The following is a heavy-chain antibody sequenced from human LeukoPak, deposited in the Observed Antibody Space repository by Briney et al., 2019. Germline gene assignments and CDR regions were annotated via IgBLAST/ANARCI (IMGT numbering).Heavy chain of an antibody. D-gene: IGHD3-9*01. CDR2: ISAHNGNT. CDR1: GYTFSRYG. Sequence: ASVKVSCKASGYTFSRYGISWVRQAPGQGLEWMRWISAHNGNTNYAQKFQGRVAMTTDTSTSTAYMELRSLRSDDTAVYYCARQSMTGNERGDDAFDIWGQGTMVTVSS. J-gene: IGHJ3*02. V-gene: IGHV1-18*01. CDR3: ARQSMTGNERGDDAFDI.